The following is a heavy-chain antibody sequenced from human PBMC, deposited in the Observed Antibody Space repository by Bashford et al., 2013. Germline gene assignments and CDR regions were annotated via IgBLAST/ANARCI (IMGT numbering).Heavy chain of an antibody. D-gene: IGHD5-24*01. CDR2: IIPIFGTA. CDR1: GGTFSSYA. Sequence: SVKVSCKASGGTFSSYAISWVRQAPGQGLEWMGGIIPIFGTANYAQKFQGRVTITADESTSTAYMELSSLRSEDTAVYYCARDRDGYNYGRVAAAFDIWGQGTMVTVSS. J-gene: IGHJ3*02. V-gene: IGHV1-69*13. CDR3: ARDRDGYNYGRVAAAFDI.